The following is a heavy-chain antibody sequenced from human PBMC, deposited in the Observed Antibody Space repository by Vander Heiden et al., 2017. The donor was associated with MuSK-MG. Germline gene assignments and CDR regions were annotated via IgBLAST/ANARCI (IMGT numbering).Heavy chain of an antibody. V-gene: IGHV3-33*01. CDR2: IWYDGSNK. CDR3: ARDKGYYYDSSGYYYGYYYYYYGMDV. Sequence: QVQLAESGGGVLQPGRSLRPSCAASGFTFSSYGMPRVRTAPGKGLEWVAVIWYDGSNKYYADSVKGRFTISRDNSKNTLYLQMNSLKAEDTAVYYCARDKGYYYDSSGYYYGYYYYYYGMDVWGQGTTVTVSS. CDR1: GFTFSSYG. J-gene: IGHJ6*02. D-gene: IGHD3-22*01.